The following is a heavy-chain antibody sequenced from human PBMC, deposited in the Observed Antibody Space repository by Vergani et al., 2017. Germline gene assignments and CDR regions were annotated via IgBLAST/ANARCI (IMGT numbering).Heavy chain of an antibody. D-gene: IGHD3-3*01. Sequence: QVQLQESGPGLVKPSETLSLTCTVSGGSISSYYWSWIRQPAGKGLEWIGRIYTSGSTNYNPCLKSRGTMSVDTSKNRFSLKRSSVTAAETAVYYCSRGPGAGVVDDYYYYYWMDGGGEGSTVTVSS. CDR2: IYTSGST. J-gene: IGHJ6*04. CDR3: SRGPGAGVVDDYYYYYWMDG. CDR1: GGSISSYY. V-gene: IGHV4-4*07.